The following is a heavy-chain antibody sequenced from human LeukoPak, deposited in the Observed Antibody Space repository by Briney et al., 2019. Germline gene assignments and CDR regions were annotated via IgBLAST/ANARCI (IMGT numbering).Heavy chain of an antibody. CDR3: GRAAITGYSYEKYYFYY. Sequence: PGGSLRLSCAASGFTVSSNYMSWVRQAPGKGLEWVSVIYSGGSTYYADSVKGRFTISRDNSKNTLYLQMNSLRAEDTAVYYCGRAAITGYSYEKYYFYYWGQGALVTVSS. CDR2: IYSGGST. CDR1: GFTVSSNY. J-gene: IGHJ4*02. V-gene: IGHV3-66*01. D-gene: IGHD5-18*01.